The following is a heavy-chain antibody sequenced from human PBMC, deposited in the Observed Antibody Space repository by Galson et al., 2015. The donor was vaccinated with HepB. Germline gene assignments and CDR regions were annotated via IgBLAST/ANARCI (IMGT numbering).Heavy chain of an antibody. Sequence: SVKVSCKAPGYTFTSYYMHWVRQAPGQGLEWMGIINPSGGSTSYAQKFQGRVTMTRDTSTSTVYMELSSLRSEDTAVYYCARDRTGARSGYSSGWYVFDYWGQGTLVTVSS. CDR2: INPSGGST. CDR1: GYTFTSYY. V-gene: IGHV1-46*01. J-gene: IGHJ4*02. CDR3: ARDRTGARSGYSSGWYVFDY. D-gene: IGHD6-19*01.